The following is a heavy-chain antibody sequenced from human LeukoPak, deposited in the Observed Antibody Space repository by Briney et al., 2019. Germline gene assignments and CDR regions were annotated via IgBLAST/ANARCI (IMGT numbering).Heavy chain of an antibody. D-gene: IGHD4-17*01. V-gene: IGHV4-4*02. CDR1: GGSISNGNW. J-gene: IGHJ4*02. CDR3: ARNGYYSADY. CDR2: IHRSGST. Sequence: PSETLSLTCGVSGGSISNGNWWRWVRQPPGKVLEWIGEIHRSGSTNCNPSLKSRVTISVDKSKNQFSLMLTSVTAADTAVYYCARNGYYSADYWGQGTLVTVSS.